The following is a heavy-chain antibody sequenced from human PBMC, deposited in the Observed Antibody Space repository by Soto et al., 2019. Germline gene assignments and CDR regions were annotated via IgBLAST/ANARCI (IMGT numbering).Heavy chain of an antibody. CDR2: IWYDGSNK. V-gene: IGHV3-30*02. Sequence: GSLRLSCAVSGFTFSSYGMHWVRQAPGKGLEWVAVIWYDGSNKYYADSVKGRFTISRDNSKNTLYLQMNSLRAEDTAVYYCAKVGPSAPTDYWGQGTLVTVSS. CDR3: AKVGPSAPTDY. CDR1: GFTFSSYG. J-gene: IGHJ4*02.